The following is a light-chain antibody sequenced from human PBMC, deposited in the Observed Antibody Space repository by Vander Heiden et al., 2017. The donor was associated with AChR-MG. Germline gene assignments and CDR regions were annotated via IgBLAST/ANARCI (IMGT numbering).Light chain of an antibody. V-gene: IGLV7-46*01. CDR1: TGPVTSGHY. CDR3: LLAYSGASWV. CDR2: DTS. J-gene: IGLJ3*02. Sequence: SLTVSPGGTVTLTCRSSTGPVTSGHYPHWLQQKAGQAPRTLIYDTSNKHSWTPARFSGSLLGGKAALTLSGAQPEDEAEYYCLLAYSGASWVFGGGTKLTVL.